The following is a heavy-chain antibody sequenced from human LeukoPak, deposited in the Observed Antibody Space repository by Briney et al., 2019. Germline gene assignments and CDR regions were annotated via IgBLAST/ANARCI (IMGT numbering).Heavy chain of an antibody. D-gene: IGHD3-10*01. V-gene: IGHV1-8*01. CDR1: GYTFTSYD. J-gene: IGHJ4*02. CDR3: ARILRFGEPLDY. CDR2: MNPNSGNT. Sequence: GASVKVSCKASGYTFTSYDINWVRQATGQGLEWMGWMNPNSGNTGYAQKFQGRVTMTRNTSISTAYMELSSLRSEDTAVYYCARILRFGEPLDYWGQGTLVTVSS.